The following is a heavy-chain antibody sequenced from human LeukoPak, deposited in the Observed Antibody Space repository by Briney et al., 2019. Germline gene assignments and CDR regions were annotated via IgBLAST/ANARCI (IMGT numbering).Heavy chain of an antibody. CDR3: ARVRRRYYYYYYMDV. V-gene: IGHV3-30*04. Sequence: QPGGSLRLSCAASGFTFSSYAMHWVRQAPGKGLEWVAVISYDGSNKYYADSVKGRFTISRDNSKNTLYLQMNSLRAEDTAVYYCARVRRRYYYYYYMDVWGKGTTVTVSS. CDR1: GFTFSSYA. CDR2: ISYDGSNK. J-gene: IGHJ6*03.